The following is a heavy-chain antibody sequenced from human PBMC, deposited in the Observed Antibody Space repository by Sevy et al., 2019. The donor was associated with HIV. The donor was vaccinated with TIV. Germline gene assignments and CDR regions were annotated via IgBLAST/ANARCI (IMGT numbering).Heavy chain of an antibody. CDR3: TTDLGFYSSK. CDR1: GITFSSAW. Sequence: GSLRLSCAASGITFSSAWMSWVRLVPGEGLEWLGRIKSETDGGAADYAAAVKGRSTISRYDSNETLYHQLNSLKTEDTAGYYCTTDLGFYSSKWGQGTLVTVSS. V-gene: IGHV3-15*01. D-gene: IGHD4-4*01. CDR2: IKSETDGGAA. J-gene: IGHJ4*02.